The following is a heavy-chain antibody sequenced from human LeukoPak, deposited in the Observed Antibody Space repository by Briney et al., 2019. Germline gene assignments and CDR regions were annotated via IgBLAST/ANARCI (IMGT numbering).Heavy chain of an antibody. J-gene: IGHJ4*02. D-gene: IGHD3-10*01. CDR1: GGSISSTSYY. V-gene: IGHV4-39*07. CDR2: IYYSGST. CDR3: VREGTTMVRGVIGRGPLDY. Sequence: SETLSLTCVVSGGSISSTSYYWGWIRQPPWKGLEWIGSIYYSGSTYYSPSLKSRVTISVDTSKNQFSLKLSSVTAADTAVYYCVREGTTMVRGVIGRGPLDYWGQGTLVTVSS.